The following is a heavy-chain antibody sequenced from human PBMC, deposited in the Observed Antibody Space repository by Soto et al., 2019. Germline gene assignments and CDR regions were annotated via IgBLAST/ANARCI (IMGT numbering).Heavy chain of an antibody. D-gene: IGHD1-1*01. CDR2: IWYDGSKE. Sequence: GGSLRLSCAASGLPFNRNGMHWVRQAPGKGLEWVAIIWYDGSKEYYSDSVKGRFTISRDNSKNMLYLQMNSVRVEDTAVYFCARDRSAGNYFYYGMDVWGQGTTVTVSS. CDR3: ARDRSAGNYFYYGMDV. J-gene: IGHJ6*02. V-gene: IGHV3-33*01. CDR1: GLPFNRNG.